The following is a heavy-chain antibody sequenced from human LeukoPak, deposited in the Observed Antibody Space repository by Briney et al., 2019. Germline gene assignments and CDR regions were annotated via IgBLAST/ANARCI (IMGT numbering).Heavy chain of an antibody. CDR1: GSPFSSYG. CDR2: IYPDDSDT. D-gene: IGHD2-8*01. V-gene: IGHV5-51*01. CDR3: ARLAYCSNDVCYSNYYYSMDV. Sequence: GESLKTSGKGSGSPFSSYGIGWVGQMPGKGLEWMGIIYPDDSDTRYSPSFQGQVTISADKSISTAYLQWSSLKASDTAMYYCARLAYCSNDVCYSNYYYSMDVWGKGTTVTVSS. J-gene: IGHJ6*03.